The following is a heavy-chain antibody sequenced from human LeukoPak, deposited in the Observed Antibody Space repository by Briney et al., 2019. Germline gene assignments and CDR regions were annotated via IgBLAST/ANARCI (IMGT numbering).Heavy chain of an antibody. D-gene: IGHD3-3*01. CDR3: ARRGYDSFSFDY. Sequence: SETLSLTCTVSGGSISNYYWSWMRQPPGKGLEWIGYIYYSGSTNYHPSLQSRLTISVDTSRNRFSLRLNSVTAADTAVYYCARRGYDSFSFDYWGQGALVTVSS. J-gene: IGHJ4*02. CDR1: GGSISNYY. CDR2: IYYSGST. V-gene: IGHV4-59*01.